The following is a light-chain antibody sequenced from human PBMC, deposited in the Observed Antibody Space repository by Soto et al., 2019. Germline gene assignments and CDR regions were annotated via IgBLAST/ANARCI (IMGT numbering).Light chain of an antibody. CDR1: SSDVGSHPL. J-gene: IGLJ3*02. V-gene: IGLV2-23*01. CDR2: EHT. CDR3: CAFTSAGTWV. Sequence: QSALTQPASVSGSPGQSITISCAGTSSDVGSHPLVSWYQQHPGKAPKLMISEHTKRPSGVSNRFSGSKSGNMASLTISGLQAEDEADYYCCAFTSAGTWVFGGGTKVTVL.